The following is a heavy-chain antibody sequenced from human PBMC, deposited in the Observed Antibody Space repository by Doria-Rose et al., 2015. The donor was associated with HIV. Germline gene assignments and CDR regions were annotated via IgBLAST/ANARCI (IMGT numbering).Heavy chain of an antibody. CDR3: ARARNYGFPHFFDF. V-gene: IGHV4-30-4*01. J-gene: IGHJ4*02. CDR1: GDSISSGDSF. CDR2: ISSSGTT. Sequence: QVQLQESGPGLVRPSQTLSLTCTVSGDSISSGDSFWSWIRQPPGKGPEWIGYISSSGTTYYYPSLKGRLTISLDASKNQFSLNLNSVTAADTAEYYCARARNYGFPHFFDFWGQGTLVTVSS. D-gene: IGHD3-10*01.